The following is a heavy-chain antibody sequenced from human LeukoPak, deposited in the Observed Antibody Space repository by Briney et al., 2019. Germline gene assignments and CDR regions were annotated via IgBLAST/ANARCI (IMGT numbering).Heavy chain of an antibody. V-gene: IGHV3-74*01. D-gene: IGHD3-22*01. CDR3: ARDYYYSVDY. Sequence: GGSLRLSCAASGFTFSGAWMHWVRQAPGKGLVWVSIIKSDGSTIYADSVKGRFTISRDNAKSTVYLQMNSLRAEDTAVYYCARDYYYSVDYWGQGILVTVSS. CDR1: GFTFSGAW. J-gene: IGHJ4*02. CDR2: IKSDGST.